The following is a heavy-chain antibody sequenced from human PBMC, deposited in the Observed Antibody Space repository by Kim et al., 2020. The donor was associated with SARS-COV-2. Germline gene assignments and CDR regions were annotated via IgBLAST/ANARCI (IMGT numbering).Heavy chain of an antibody. J-gene: IGHJ4*02. V-gene: IGHV4-31*03. CDR3: ASLIVPPYYFDY. Sequence: SETLSLTCTVSGGSISSGGYYWSWIRQHPGKGLEWIGYIYYSGSTYYNPSLKSRVTISVDTSKNQFSLKLSSVTAADTAVYYCASLIVPPYYFDYWGQGTLVTVSS. D-gene: IGHD3-22*01. CDR2: IYYSGST. CDR1: GGSISSGGYY.